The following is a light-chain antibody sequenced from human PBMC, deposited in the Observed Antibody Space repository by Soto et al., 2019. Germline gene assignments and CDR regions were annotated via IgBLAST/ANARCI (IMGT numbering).Light chain of an antibody. CDR2: EVN. V-gene: IGLV2-8*01. Sequence: QSVLTQPSSASGSPGQSVTISCTGANSDVGSYNYVSWYQQHPGKAPKLMIYEVNKRPSGVPDRFSGSKSGNTASLTVSGLQAEDEADYYCSSYAGTNTRYLFGSGTKVTVL. CDR3: SSYAGTNTRYL. CDR1: NSDVGSYNY. J-gene: IGLJ1*01.